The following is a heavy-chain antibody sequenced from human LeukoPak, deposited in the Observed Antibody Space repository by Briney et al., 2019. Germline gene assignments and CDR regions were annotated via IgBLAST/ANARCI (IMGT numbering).Heavy chain of an antibody. J-gene: IGHJ5*02. CDR2: IYYSGST. V-gene: IGHV4-59*01. D-gene: IGHD4-17*01. CDR1: GGSISSYY. CDR3: ARFLAETTVTTDWFDP. Sequence: PSETLSLTCTVSGGSISSYYWSWIRQPPGKGLEWIGYIYYSGSTNYNPSLKSRVTISVDTSKNQFSLKLSSVTAADTAVYYCARFLAETTVTTDWFDPWGQGTLVTVSS.